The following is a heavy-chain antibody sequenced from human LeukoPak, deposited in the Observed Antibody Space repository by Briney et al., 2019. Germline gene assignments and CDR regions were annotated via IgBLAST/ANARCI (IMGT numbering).Heavy chain of an antibody. Sequence: SETLSLTCTVSGGSISSYYWSWIRQPPGKGLEWIGTISYSGNTYYNPSLKSRVTISVDTSKNQFSLKLSSVTAADTAVYYCARVWFGELFFDYWGQGTLVTVSS. CDR3: ARVWFGELFFDY. V-gene: IGHV4-59*12. CDR1: GGSISSYY. D-gene: IGHD3-10*01. J-gene: IGHJ4*02. CDR2: ISYSGNT.